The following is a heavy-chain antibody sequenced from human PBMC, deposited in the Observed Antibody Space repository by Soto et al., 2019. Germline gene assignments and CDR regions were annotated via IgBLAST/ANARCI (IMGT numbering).Heavy chain of an antibody. CDR1: GFTFSNYA. CDR2: LSGSGATT. J-gene: IGHJ4*02. Sequence: GGSLRLSCAASGFTFSNYAMTWVRQAPGKGLEWVSGLSGSGATTYYADSVKGRFTISRDNSKNTLYLQMNGLRAEDTAVYYCAKSSVVMLSEGSEFDYWGQGALVTVSS. V-gene: IGHV3-23*01. CDR3: AKSSVVMLSEGSEFDY. D-gene: IGHD3-16*01.